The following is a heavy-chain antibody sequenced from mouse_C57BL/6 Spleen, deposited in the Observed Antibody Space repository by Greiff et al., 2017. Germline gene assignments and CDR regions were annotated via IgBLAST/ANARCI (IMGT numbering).Heavy chain of an antibody. D-gene: IGHD1-1*01. CDR3: ARNYGSSYDYYAMDY. CDR2: INPNNGGT. J-gene: IGHJ4*01. V-gene: IGHV1-22*01. Sequence: VQLQQSGPELVKPGASVKMSCKASGYTFTDYNMHWVKQSHGKSLEWIGYINPNNGGTSYNQKFKGKATLTVNKSSSTAYMELRSLTSEDSAVXYCARNYGSSYDYYAMDYWGQGTSVTVSS. CDR1: GYTFTDYN.